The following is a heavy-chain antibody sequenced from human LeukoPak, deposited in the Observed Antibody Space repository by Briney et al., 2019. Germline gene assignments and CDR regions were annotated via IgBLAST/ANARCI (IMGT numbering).Heavy chain of an antibody. V-gene: IGHV3-23*01. Sequence: GGSLRLSCAASGFTFSSYAMSWVRQAPGKGLGWVSAISGSGGSTYYADSVKGRFTISRDNSKNTLYLQMNSLRAEDTAVYYCAKPGYSGYDLRYYFDYWGQGTLVTVSS. J-gene: IGHJ4*02. CDR3: AKPGYSGYDLRYYFDY. D-gene: IGHD5-12*01. CDR2: ISGSGGST. CDR1: GFTFSSYA.